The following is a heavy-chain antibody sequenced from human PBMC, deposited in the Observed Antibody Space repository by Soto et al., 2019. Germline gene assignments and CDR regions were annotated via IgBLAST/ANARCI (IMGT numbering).Heavy chain of an antibody. V-gene: IGHV3-23*01. CDR1: GVTFSTYA. J-gene: IGHJ4*02. Sequence: EVQLLESGGGLVQSGGSLRLSCIASGVTFSTYAMSWVRQAPGKGLEWVSYISPGGDRIYYAESLKGRITISRDNARNSLSLQMNILSDEDTAVYYCTKSTDSAGWGVDFWGQGTLVTVSS. D-gene: IGHD6-19*01. CDR2: ISPGGDRI. CDR3: TKSTDSAGWGVDF.